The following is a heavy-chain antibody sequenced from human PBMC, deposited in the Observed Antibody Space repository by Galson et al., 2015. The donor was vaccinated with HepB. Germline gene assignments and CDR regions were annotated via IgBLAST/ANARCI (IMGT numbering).Heavy chain of an antibody. D-gene: IGHD6-19*01. Sequence: SLRLSCAASGFIFSSYSMKWVRQAPGKGLEWVSYISSSSSTIYYADSVKGRFTISRDNAKKSLYLQMNSLRAEDTAVYYCAKYNSGWSFDCWGQGTLVTVSS. CDR1: GFIFSSYS. CDR3: AKYNSGWSFDC. CDR2: ISSSSSTI. J-gene: IGHJ4*02. V-gene: IGHV3-48*01.